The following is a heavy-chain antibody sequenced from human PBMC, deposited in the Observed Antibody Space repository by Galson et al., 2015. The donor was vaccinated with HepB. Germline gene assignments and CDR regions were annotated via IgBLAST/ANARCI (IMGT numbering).Heavy chain of an antibody. CDR2: IHHSGRT. V-gene: IGHV4-34*01. CDR1: GGPFSGSY. J-gene: IGHJ4*02. D-gene: IGHD6-19*01. CDR3: ARGGQWQEF. Sequence: ETLSLTCAVYGGPFSGSYYVWIRQSPEKGLEWIGEIHHSGRTNYNPSLRSRATISIDTSANQFFLHLTSVTAADTAMYYFARGGQWQEFWGQGTLVTVSS.